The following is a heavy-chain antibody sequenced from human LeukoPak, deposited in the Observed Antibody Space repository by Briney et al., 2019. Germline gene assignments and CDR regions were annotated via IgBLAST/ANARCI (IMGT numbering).Heavy chain of an antibody. V-gene: IGHV6-1*01. CDR3: ARDPNDSPNFWFDP. J-gene: IGHJ5*02. Sequence: SQTLSLTCAISRDSVSSNSAAWNWIRQSPSRGLEWLGRTYYRSKWYNDYAVSVKSRITINPDTSTNQFSLHLNSVTPEDTAVYYCARDPNDSPNFWFDPWGQGTLVTVSS. CDR1: RDSVSSNSAA. D-gene: IGHD3-22*01. CDR2: TYYRSKWYN.